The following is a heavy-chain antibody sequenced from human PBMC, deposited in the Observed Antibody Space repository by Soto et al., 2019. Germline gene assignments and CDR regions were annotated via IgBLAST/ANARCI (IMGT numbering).Heavy chain of an antibody. CDR3: ARGAMGIAAVFVAWFDP. D-gene: IGHD6-13*01. J-gene: IGHJ5*02. CDR1: GGTFSSYA. CDR2: IIPIFGTA. Sequence: QVQLVQSGAEVKKPGSSVKVSCKASGGTFSSYAISWVRQAPGQGLEWMGGIIPIFGTANYAQKFQGRVTITADKSTSTDYTELSSLRSEDTAVYYCARGAMGIAAVFVAWFDPWGQGTLVTVSS. V-gene: IGHV1-69*06.